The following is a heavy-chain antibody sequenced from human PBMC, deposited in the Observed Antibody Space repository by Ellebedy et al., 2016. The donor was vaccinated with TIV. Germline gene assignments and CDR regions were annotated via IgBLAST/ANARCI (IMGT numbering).Heavy chain of an antibody. Sequence: ASVKVSXXASGYTFTSYGISWVRQAPGQGLEWMGWISAYNGNTNYAQKLQGRVTMTTDTSTSTAYMELRSLRSDDTAVYYCARRKQWLVNTLDDAFDIWGQGTMVTVSS. J-gene: IGHJ3*02. CDR1: GYTFTSYG. D-gene: IGHD6-19*01. CDR3: ARRKQWLVNTLDDAFDI. V-gene: IGHV1-18*01. CDR2: ISAYNGNT.